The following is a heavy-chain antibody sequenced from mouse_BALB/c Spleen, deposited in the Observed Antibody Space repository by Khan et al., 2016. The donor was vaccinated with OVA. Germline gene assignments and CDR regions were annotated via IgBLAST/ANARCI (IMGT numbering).Heavy chain of an antibody. J-gene: IGHJ2*01. CDR1: GFTFSGFG. Sequence: EVELVESGGGLVQTGGSRKLSCAASGFTFSGFGMHWVRQAPEKGLEWVAYISRDSNTIYYADTVKGRFTISRDNPKNTLFLQMTSLRSEDTAMYYCARTGYYYCDYWGQGTTLTVAS. CDR3: ARTGYYYCDY. CDR2: ISRDSNTI. D-gene: IGHD2-3*01. V-gene: IGHV5-17*02.